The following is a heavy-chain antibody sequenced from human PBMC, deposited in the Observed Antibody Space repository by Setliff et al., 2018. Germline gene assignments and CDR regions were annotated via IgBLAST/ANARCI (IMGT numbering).Heavy chain of an antibody. Sequence: SETLSLTCTVSGGSISSGSYYWTWIRQPAGKGLEWIGHFYTSGITSYNPSLKSRVTISVDTSKNQFSLELSSVTAADTAVYYCVTAASARSRWYDMGWFDPWGQGTLVTVSS. V-gene: IGHV4-61*09. D-gene: IGHD3-22*01. CDR3: VTAASARSRWYDMGWFDP. J-gene: IGHJ5*02. CDR2: FYTSGIT. CDR1: GGSISSGSYY.